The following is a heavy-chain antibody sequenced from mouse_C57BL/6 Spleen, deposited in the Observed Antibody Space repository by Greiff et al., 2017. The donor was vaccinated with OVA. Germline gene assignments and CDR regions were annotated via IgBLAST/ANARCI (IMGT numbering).Heavy chain of an antibody. CDR3: ARLDDYPFAY. Sequence: EVQGVESGGDLVKPGGSLKLSCAASGFTFSSYGMSWVRQTPDKRLEWVATISSGGSYTYYPDSVKGRFTISRDNAKNTLYLQMSSLKSEDTAMYYCARLDDYPFAYWGQGTLVTVSA. D-gene: IGHD2-4*01. V-gene: IGHV5-6*01. J-gene: IGHJ3*01. CDR1: GFTFSSYG. CDR2: ISSGGSYT.